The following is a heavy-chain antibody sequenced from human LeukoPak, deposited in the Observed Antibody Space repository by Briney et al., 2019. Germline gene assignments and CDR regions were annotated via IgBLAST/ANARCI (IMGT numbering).Heavy chain of an antibody. V-gene: IGHV3-11*04. Sequence: GGSLRLSCVVSGFPFSDYYMNWIRQAPGKGLEWIAYISSASTTKQYAGSVKGRFTISRDNDQNSMFLQMNSLRAEDTAVYYCARGGVRGASGFDYWGQGTLVTVSS. CDR2: ISSASTTK. CDR1: GFPFSDYY. CDR3: ARGGVRGASGFDY. J-gene: IGHJ4*02. D-gene: IGHD3-10*01.